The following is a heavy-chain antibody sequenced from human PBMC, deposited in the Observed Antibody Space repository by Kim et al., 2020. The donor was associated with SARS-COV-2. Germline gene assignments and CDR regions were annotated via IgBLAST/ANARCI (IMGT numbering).Heavy chain of an antibody. Sequence: GGSLRLSCAASGFTFSSYSMNWVRQAPGRGLEWVSSISSSSSYIYYADSVKGRFTISRDSAKNSLSLQMNSLRAEDTAVYYCARDYFSSGTNRRAFDYWGQGTLVTVAS. D-gene: IGHD6-19*01. CDR3: ARDYFSSGTNRRAFDY. J-gene: IGHJ4*02. V-gene: IGHV3-21*01. CDR2: ISSSSSYI. CDR1: GFTFSSYS.